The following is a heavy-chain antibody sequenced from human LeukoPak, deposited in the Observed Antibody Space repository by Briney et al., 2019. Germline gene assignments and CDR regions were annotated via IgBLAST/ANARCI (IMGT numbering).Heavy chain of an antibody. J-gene: IGHJ5*02. CDR3: ASSGYLNWFDP. D-gene: IGHD3-22*01. CDR2: IFYSGGT. CDR1: GGSINTPNYY. Sequence: SETLSLTCTVSGGSINTPNYYWGWILQTPGKGLEWIGNIFYSGGTYYSPSLTSRVTISLDTSRNQFSLKLNSVTAADTAVYYCASSGYLNWFDPWGQGTLVTVSS. V-gene: IGHV4-39*07.